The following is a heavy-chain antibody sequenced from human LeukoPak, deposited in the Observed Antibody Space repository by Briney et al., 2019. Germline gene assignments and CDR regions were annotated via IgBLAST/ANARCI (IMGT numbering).Heavy chain of an antibody. CDR3: AKGTAVTPLYYFDY. CDR2: ITGSSGTT. D-gene: IGHD4-17*01. V-gene: IGHV3-23*01. Sequence: ETLSLTCTVSGDSISSDNYSWGWVRQPPGKGLEWVSSITGSSGTTYDADSVRGRFTISRDVSKNTLYLQMNGLRAEDTATYYCAKGTAVTPLYYFDYWGQGVLVTVSS. CDR1: GDSISSDNYS. J-gene: IGHJ4*02.